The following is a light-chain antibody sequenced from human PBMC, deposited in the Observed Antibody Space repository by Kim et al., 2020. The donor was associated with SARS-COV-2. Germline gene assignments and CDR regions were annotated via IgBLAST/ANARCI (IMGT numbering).Light chain of an antibody. CDR1: PAISTS. CDR3: QQFNSHLLT. Sequence: VGDGGTILCRASPAISTSLAWYQQRPGKAPKLLLYDASRLQRGVPTRFSGSGSGTDFTLTITSLQPEDFASYYYQQFNSHLLTFGGGTKVDIK. CDR2: DAS. V-gene: IGKV1-13*02. J-gene: IGKJ4*01.